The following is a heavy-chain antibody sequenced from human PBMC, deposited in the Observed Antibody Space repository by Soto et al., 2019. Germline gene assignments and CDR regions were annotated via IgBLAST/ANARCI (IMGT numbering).Heavy chain of an antibody. CDR2: ISGDGSIA. D-gene: IGHD3-16*01. CDR3: GRTFRDGLLGLDP. J-gene: IGHJ5*02. V-gene: IGHV3-23*01. Sequence: GGSLRLSCAASGFTFSSYAMSWVRQAPGKGLVWLSGISGDGSIAFYSDSVKGRFSISRDIAKNTLYLQMTSLRAEDAAIYYCGRTFRDGLLGLDPWGQGTLVTVSS. CDR1: GFTFSSYA.